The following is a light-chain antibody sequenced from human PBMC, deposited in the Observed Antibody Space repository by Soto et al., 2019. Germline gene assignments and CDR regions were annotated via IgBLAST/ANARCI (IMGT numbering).Light chain of an antibody. J-gene: IGKJ2*01. CDR3: QHYNNWTPMFT. CDR2: GAS. Sequence: EIVMTQSPATLSASPGEGATLSCRASQSVSSNLAWYQQKPGQAPRLLIYGASTRATGIPARFSGSGSGTECTLTISSLQSEDFAVYYCQHYNNWTPMFTFAQGTKLEIK. CDR1: QSVSSN. V-gene: IGKV3-15*01.